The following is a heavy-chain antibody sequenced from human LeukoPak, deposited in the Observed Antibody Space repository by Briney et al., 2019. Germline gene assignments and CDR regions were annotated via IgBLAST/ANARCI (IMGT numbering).Heavy chain of an antibody. CDR3: ARYRNSDDAFDI. Sequence: GGSLRLSCAASGFTVSSNYMSWVRQAPGKGLEWVSVIYSGGSTNYADSVKGRFTISRDDSKNTLYLQMNSLRAEDTALYYCARYRNSDDAFDIWGQGTMVTVSS. V-gene: IGHV3-53*01. CDR2: IYSGGST. J-gene: IGHJ3*02. D-gene: IGHD1-26*01. CDR1: GFTVSSNY.